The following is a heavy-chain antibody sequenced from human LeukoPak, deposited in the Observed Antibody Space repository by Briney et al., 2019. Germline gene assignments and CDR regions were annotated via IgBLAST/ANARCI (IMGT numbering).Heavy chain of an antibody. D-gene: IGHD3-9*01. CDR1: GFSFSSCV. J-gene: IGHJ4*02. V-gene: IGHV3-30*09. CDR3: ARHTTDFRYFDWPLDY. CDR2: ISYDGSNK. Sequence: GGSLRLSCAASGFSFSSCVMHWVRQAPGKGLEWVAVISYDGSNKYYADSVKGRFAISRDNSKNTMYVQMNSLRAEDTAVYYCARHTTDFRYFDWPLDYWGQGTLVTVSS.